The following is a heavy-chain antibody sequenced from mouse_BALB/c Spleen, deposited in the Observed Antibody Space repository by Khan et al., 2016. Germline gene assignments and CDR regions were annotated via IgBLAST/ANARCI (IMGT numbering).Heavy chain of an antibody. D-gene: IGHD2-10*02. CDR3: ARWGYGNYLYQAMDY. Sequence: VQLQESGAELAKPGASVKMSCKASGYTFTRFWMHWVKQRPGQGLEWIGYINPGSNYTVYNQNFKDKATLTADKSSSTVYLLLSSLTSEGSAVYFCARWGYGNYLYQAMDYWGQGISVTVSS. CDR2: INPGSNYT. V-gene: IGHV1-7*01. CDR1: GYTFTRFW. J-gene: IGHJ4*01.